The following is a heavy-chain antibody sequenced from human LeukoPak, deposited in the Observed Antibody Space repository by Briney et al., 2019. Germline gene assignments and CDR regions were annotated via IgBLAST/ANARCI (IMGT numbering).Heavy chain of an antibody. CDR1: GGSFSGYY. Sequence: SETLSLTCAVYGGSFSGYYWSWIRQPPGKGLEWIGEINHSGSTNYNPSLKSRVTISVDASKNQFSLKLSSVTAADTAVYYCARGGSRIAARPYYFDYWGQGTLVTVSS. CDR3: ARGGSRIAARPYYFDY. V-gene: IGHV4-34*01. J-gene: IGHJ4*02. CDR2: INHSGST. D-gene: IGHD6-6*01.